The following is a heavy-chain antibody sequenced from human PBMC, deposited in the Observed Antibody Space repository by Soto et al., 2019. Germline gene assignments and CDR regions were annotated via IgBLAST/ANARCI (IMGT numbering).Heavy chain of an antibody. CDR1: GFIFAYYV. V-gene: IGHV3-30*18. J-gene: IGHJ6*02. Sequence: GGSLRLSCAASGFIFAYYVMHWVRQAPGKGLEWVALITYEGRNKYYADAVKGRFTISRDNAKNMVSLQMDSLRAEDTAVYYCAKARGANNWANYSGLDVWGQGTTVTVSS. D-gene: IGHD1-1*01. CDR2: ITYEGRNK. CDR3: AKARGANNWANYSGLDV.